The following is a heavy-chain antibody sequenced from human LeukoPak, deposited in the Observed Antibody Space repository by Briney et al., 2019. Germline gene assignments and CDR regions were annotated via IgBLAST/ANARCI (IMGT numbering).Heavy chain of an antibody. CDR3: ARHVPYDFRSGLGEHAFDI. V-gene: IGHV4-4*09. D-gene: IGHD3-3*01. Sequence: SETLSLTCTVSGGSISSYYWSWIRQPPGKGLEWIGYIYTSGSTNYNPSLKSRVTISVDTSKNQFSLKLSSVTAADTAVYYCARHVPYDFRSGLGEHAFDIWGQGTMVTVSS. CDR2: IYTSGST. CDR1: GGSISSYY. J-gene: IGHJ3*02.